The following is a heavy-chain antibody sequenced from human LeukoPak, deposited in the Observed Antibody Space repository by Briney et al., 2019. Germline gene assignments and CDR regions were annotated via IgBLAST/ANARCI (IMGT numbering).Heavy chain of an antibody. CDR1: GYTFTSYA. D-gene: IGHD2-21*02. V-gene: IGHV1-3*03. CDR3: ARYCGGDCYPRVGFDY. Sequence: ASVKVSCKASGYTFTSYAMHWVRQAPGQRLEWMGWINAGNGNTKYSQEFQGRVTITRDTSASTAYMELSSLRSEDMAVYYCARYCGGDCYPRVGFDYWGQGTLVTVSS. J-gene: IGHJ4*02. CDR2: INAGNGNT.